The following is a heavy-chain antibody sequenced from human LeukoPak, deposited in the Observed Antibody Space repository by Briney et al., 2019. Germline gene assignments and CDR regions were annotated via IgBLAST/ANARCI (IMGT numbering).Heavy chain of an antibody. D-gene: IGHD6-19*01. CDR2: ISYDGSNK. J-gene: IGHJ3*02. CDR3: ARVRDCGWYDAFDI. V-gene: IGHV3-30-3*01. Sequence: PGGSLRLSCAASGFTFSSYAMHWVRQAPGKGLEWVAVISYDGSNKYYADSVKGRFTISRDNSKNTLYLQMNSLRAEDTAVYYCARVRDCGWYDAFDIWGQGTMVTVSS. CDR1: GFTFSSYA.